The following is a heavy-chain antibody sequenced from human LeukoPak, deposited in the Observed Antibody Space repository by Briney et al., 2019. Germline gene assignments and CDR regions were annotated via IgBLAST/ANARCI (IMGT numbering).Heavy chain of an antibody. Sequence: GGSLRLSCAASGFTFDDYGMSWVRQAPGKGLEWVSGINWNGGSTGYADSVKGRFTISRDNAKNSLYLQMNSLRAEDTALYYCARVPVAVVIGKEVNYYYYMDVWGKGTTVTVSS. CDR3: ARVPVAVVIGKEVNYYYYMDV. V-gene: IGHV3-20*04. J-gene: IGHJ6*03. CDR2: INWNGGST. D-gene: IGHD3-22*01. CDR1: GFTFDDYG.